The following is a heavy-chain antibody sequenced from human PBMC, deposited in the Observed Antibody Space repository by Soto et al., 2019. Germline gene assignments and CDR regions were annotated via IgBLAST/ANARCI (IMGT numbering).Heavy chain of an antibody. CDR1: GGSISSGDYY. CDR3: AGLYPYESSGYHLNY. D-gene: IGHD3-22*01. CDR2: IYYSGST. V-gene: IGHV4-30-4*01. J-gene: IGHJ4*02. Sequence: SETLSLTCTVSGGSISSGDYYWSWIRQPPGKGLEWIGYIYYSGSTYYNPSLKSRVTISVDTSKNQFSLKLRSVTAADTAVFYCAGLYPYESSGYHLNYWGQGALVTVSS.